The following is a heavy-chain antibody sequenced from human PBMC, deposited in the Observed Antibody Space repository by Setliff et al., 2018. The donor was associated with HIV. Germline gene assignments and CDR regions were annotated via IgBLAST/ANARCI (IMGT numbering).Heavy chain of an antibody. D-gene: IGHD5-18*01. CDR1: RSTFTDYW. V-gene: IGHV5-51*01. Sequence: GESLKISCQGSRSTFTDYWIGWVRQKPGKGLEWMGIIFPDDSDTRYSPSFQGQVTFSADKSTSTAYLQWSSLQASDTAIYYCARPGYSYGSFYYSMDVWGQGTTVTVSS. J-gene: IGHJ6*02. CDR2: IFPDDSDT. CDR3: ARPGYSYGSFYYSMDV.